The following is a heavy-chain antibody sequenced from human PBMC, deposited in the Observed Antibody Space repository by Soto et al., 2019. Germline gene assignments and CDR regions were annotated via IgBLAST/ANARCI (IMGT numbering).Heavy chain of an antibody. CDR3: AAPSIAARFFDY. CDR2: IYYSGST. D-gene: IGHD6-6*01. J-gene: IGHJ4*02. V-gene: IGHV4-39*01. Sequence: PSETLSLTCTVSGGSISSGGYYWSWIRQHPGKGLEWIGYIYYSGSTYYNPSLKSRVTISVDTSKNQFSLKLSSVTAADTAVYYCAAPSIAARFFDYWGQGTLVTVSS. CDR1: GGSISSGGYY.